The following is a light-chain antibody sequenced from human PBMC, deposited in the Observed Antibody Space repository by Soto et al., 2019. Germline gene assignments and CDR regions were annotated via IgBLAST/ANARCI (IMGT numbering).Light chain of an antibody. V-gene: IGKV1-5*01. J-gene: IGKJ3*01. Sequence: DIQMTQSPSTLSASVGDRVTITCRASQSISSWLAWYQQKPGKATKLLIYDASSLESGVPSRLSGSGSGTEFTLTISSLQPDDFATYYCQQYNSYLFTFGPGTKVDIK. CDR2: DAS. CDR1: QSISSW. CDR3: QQYNSYLFT.